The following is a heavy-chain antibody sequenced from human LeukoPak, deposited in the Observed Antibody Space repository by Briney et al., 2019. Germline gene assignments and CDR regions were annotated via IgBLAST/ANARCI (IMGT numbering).Heavy chain of an antibody. V-gene: IGHV4-30-4*01. CDR2: IYYSGST. J-gene: IGHJ5*02. CDR1: GGSISSGDYY. Sequence: PSQSLSLTCTVSGGSISSGDYYWSWIRQPPGKGLEWIGYIYYSGSTYYNPSLKSRVTISVDTSKNQFSLKLSSVTAEDTAVYYCAIGRLCFTFDPWGQGTLVTVSS. D-gene: IGHD3-10*02. CDR3: AIGRLCFTFDP.